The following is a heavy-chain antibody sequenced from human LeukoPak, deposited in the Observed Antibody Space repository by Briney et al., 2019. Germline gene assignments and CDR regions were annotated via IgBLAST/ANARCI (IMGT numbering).Heavy chain of an antibody. CDR1: GFTFSSYG. V-gene: IGHV3-30*18. D-gene: IGHD4-17*01. CDR3: AKGKSAPDYGDSFYPLDY. J-gene: IGHJ4*02. CDR2: ISYDGSNK. Sequence: GGSLRLSCAASGFTFSSYGMHWVRQAPGKGLEWVAVISYDGSNKYYADSVKGRFTISRDNSKNTLYLQMNSLRAEDTAVYYCAKGKSAPDYGDSFYPLDYWGQGTLVTVS.